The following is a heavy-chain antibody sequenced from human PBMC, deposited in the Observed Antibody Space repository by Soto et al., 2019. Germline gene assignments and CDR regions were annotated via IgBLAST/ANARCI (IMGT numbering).Heavy chain of an antibody. V-gene: IGHV3-30*18. CDR1: GFTFSTTG. CDR2: ISHDGGVK. Sequence: QVHLVESGGGVVQPGRSLRLSCAASGFTFSTTGMHWVRQAPGKGLEWVAMISHDGGVKHYTDSVKGRFTISRDTSNTTVYLQMNSLRPEDTAMYHCAKNLYGAGWYNYSDPWSQGPLITVTS. CDR3: AKNLYGAGWYNYSDP. D-gene: IGHD6-19*01. J-gene: IGHJ5*02.